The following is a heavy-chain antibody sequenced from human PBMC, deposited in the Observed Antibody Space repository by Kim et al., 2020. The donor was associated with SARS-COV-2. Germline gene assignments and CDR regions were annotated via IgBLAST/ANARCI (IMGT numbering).Heavy chain of an antibody. V-gene: IGHV1-18*01. J-gene: IGHJ4*02. CDR3: ARVSSSGWWEDY. Sequence: NYAQKLQGRVTMTTDTSTSTAYMELRSLRSDDTAVYYCARVSSSGWWEDYWGQGTLVTVSS. D-gene: IGHD6-19*01.